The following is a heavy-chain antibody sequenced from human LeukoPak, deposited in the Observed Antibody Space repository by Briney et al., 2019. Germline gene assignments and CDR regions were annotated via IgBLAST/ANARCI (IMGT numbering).Heavy chain of an antibody. J-gene: IGHJ6*02. CDR3: ARVIVDTANSSSPSYYYYGMDV. Sequence: SETLSLTCAVYGGSFSGYYWSWIRQPPGKGLEWIGEINHSGSTNYNPSLKSRVTISVDTSKNQFSLKLSSVTAADTAVYYCARVIVDTANSSSPSYYYYGMDVWGQGTTVTVSS. D-gene: IGHD6-6*01. V-gene: IGHV4-34*01. CDR1: GGSFSGYY. CDR2: INHSGST.